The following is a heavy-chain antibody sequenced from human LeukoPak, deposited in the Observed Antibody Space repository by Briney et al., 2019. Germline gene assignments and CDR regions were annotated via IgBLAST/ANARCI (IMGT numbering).Heavy chain of an antibody. J-gene: IGHJ4*02. CDR2: ISDSGGKT. CDR1: GFTFRNSA. D-gene: IGHD6-13*01. V-gene: IGHV3-23*01. CDR3: AKDRLVHDS. Sequence: GGSLRLSCAASGFTFRNSAMSWVRQAPGKVPEWVSAISDSGGKTYYSDSVKGRSTISRDNSKNTLYLQMNSLRGDDTAVYYCAKDRLVHDSWGQGTLVTVSS.